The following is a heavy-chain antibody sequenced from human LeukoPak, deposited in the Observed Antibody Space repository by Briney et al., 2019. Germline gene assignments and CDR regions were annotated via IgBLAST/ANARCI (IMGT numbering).Heavy chain of an antibody. D-gene: IGHD3-3*01. J-gene: IGHJ6*02. Sequence: PGGSLRLSCAASGFTFSSYAMSWVRQAPGKGLEWVSAISGSGGSTYYADSVKGRFTISRDNSKNTLYLQMNSLRAEDTAVYYCAKDHPGSYDFWSGSDYYYGMDVWGQGTTVTVSS. CDR1: GFTFSSYA. V-gene: IGHV3-23*01. CDR3: AKDHPGSYDFWSGSDYYYGMDV. CDR2: ISGSGGST.